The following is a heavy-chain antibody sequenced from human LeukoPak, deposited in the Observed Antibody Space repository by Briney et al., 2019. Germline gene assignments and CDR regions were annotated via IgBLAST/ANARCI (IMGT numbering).Heavy chain of an antibody. J-gene: IGHJ4*02. Sequence: PSETLSLTCGVSGGSISSTNWWTWVRQPPGEGLEWIGEVELSGRTNYNPSLESRVTISVDMSANHISLKLTSVTAADTAVYYCAREGGPYRPLDYSGQGTLVTVSS. CDR1: GGSISSTNW. CDR2: VELSGRT. V-gene: IGHV4-4*02. CDR3: AREGGPYRPLDY.